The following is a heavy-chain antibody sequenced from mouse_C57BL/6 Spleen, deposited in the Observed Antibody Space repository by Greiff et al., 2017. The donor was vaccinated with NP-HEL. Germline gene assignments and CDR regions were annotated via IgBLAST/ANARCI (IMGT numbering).Heavy chain of an antibody. CDR3: ARAGGSSHWYFDV. D-gene: IGHD1-1*01. J-gene: IGHJ1*03. CDR1: GFTFSSYA. V-gene: IGHV5-4*01. CDR2: LSDGGSYT. Sequence: EVQGVESGGGLVKPGGSLKLSCAASGFTFSSYAMSWVRQTPEKRLEWVATLSDGGSYTYYPDNVKGRFTISRDNAKNNLYLQMSHLKSEDTAMYYCARAGGSSHWYFDVWGTGTTVTVSS.